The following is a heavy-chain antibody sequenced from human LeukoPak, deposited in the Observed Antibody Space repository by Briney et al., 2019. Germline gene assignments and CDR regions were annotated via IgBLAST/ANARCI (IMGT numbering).Heavy chain of an antibody. V-gene: IGHV3-23*01. CDR1: GFTFSNYA. J-gene: IGHJ4*02. Sequence: GGSLRLSCAASGFTFSNYAMNWVRQAPGKGLEWVSTISGSGASAYYADSVKGRFTISRDNSKNTVYLQMNSLRAEDTAVYYCAKGDRVALAGNFDYWGQGTLVTVSS. D-gene: IGHD6-19*01. CDR2: ISGSGASA. CDR3: AKGDRVALAGNFDY.